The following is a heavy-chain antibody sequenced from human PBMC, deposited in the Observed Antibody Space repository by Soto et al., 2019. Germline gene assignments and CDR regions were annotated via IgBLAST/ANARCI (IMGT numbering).Heavy chain of an antibody. CDR3: ARDRPYQPVGGMDV. D-gene: IGHD2-2*01. Sequence: VASVKVSCKASGYTFTTYALHWVRQAPGQRLEWMGWINVDNGNTKSSQKFQGRVTPTRDTSASAAYMVLSSLRSEDTAVYYCARDRPYQPVGGMDVWGQGTTVTVSS. V-gene: IGHV1-3*01. CDR2: INVDNGNT. CDR1: GYTFTTYA. J-gene: IGHJ6*02.